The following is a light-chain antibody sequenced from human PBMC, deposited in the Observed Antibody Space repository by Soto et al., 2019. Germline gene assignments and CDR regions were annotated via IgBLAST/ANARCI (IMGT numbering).Light chain of an antibody. CDR1: SSDVGGYSY. CDR2: EVS. J-gene: IGLJ2*01. CDR3: CSYGGSDNLV. Sequence: QSALTQPPSASGSPGQSVTLSCTGASSDVGGYSYVSWYQQHPGKAPKLMIYEVSKRPSGVPDRFSGSKFGNTASLTVSGLQAADEADYYCCSYGGSDNLVFGGGTKVTVL. V-gene: IGLV2-8*01.